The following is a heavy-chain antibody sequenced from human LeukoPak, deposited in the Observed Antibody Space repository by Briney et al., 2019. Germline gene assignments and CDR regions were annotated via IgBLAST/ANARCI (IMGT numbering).Heavy chain of an antibody. V-gene: IGHV3-48*03. CDR1: GFTFSSYE. D-gene: IGHD6-19*01. Sequence: GGSLRLSCAASGFTFSSYEMNWVRQAPGKGLEWVSYISSSGSTIYYADSVKGRFTISRDNAKNSLYLQMNSLRAEDTAVYYCARAGRSSGWPLFDYWGQGTLVTVSS. J-gene: IGHJ4*02. CDR2: ISSSGSTI. CDR3: ARAGRSSGWPLFDY.